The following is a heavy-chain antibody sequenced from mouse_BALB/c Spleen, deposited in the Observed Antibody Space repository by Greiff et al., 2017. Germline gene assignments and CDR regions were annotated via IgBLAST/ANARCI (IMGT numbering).Heavy chain of an antibody. J-gene: IGHJ4*01. V-gene: IGHV1-4*01. D-gene: IGHD1-1*01. CDR3: AREGFITTVYAMDD. CDR1: GYTFTSYT. CDR2: INPSSGYT. Sequence: VQRVESGAELARPGASVKMSCKASGYTFTSYTMHWVKQRPGQGLEWIGYINPSSGYTNYNQKFKDKATLTADKSSSTAYMQLSSPTSEDSAVYYCAREGFITTVYAMDDWGKGTSVTVSS.